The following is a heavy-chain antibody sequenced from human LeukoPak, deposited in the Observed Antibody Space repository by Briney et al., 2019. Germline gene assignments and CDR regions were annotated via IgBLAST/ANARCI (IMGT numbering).Heavy chain of an antibody. D-gene: IGHD4-17*01. CDR1: GYSITSGFY. J-gene: IGHJ5*02. Sequence: PSETLSLTCAVSGYSITSGFYWGWIRQFPGKGLEWIGSIYHSGTTYYNPSLKSRVTVTVDTSKNQFSLRLRSVTAADTADFYCGRSRGYGDYDHWGQGTLVTVSS. V-gene: IGHV4-38-2*01. CDR2: IYHSGTT. CDR3: GRSRGYGDYDH.